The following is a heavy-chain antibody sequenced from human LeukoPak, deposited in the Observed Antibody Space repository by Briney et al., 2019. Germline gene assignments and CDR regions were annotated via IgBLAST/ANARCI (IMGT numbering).Heavy chain of an antibody. V-gene: IGHV3-30*04. CDR2: VAHDEKTI. J-gene: IGHJ4*02. Sequence: GGSLRLSCVASGFTFTGHSMHWVRQAPGKGLEWVAVVAHDEKTIFYADSLKGRFTVSRDNSKNTVYLQMNRLTDEDTAVYYCAREKQSGRTPFDYWGQGSLVTVSS. CDR1: GFTFTGHS. CDR3: AREKQSGRTPFDY. D-gene: IGHD2-15*01.